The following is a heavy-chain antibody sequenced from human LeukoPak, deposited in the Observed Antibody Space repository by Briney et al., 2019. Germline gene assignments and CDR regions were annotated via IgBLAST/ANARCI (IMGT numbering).Heavy chain of an antibody. J-gene: IGHJ4*02. D-gene: IGHD4-23*01. V-gene: IGHV3-74*01. CDR3: ARDDYGGNPDY. CDR1: GFTFSSYW. Sequence: SGGSLRLSCAASGFTFSSYWMHWVRQAPGKGLVWVSRINSDASSTSYADSVKGRFSIARDNAKNTLYLQMSGLRAEDTAVYYCARDDYGGNPDYWGRGTLVTVSS. CDR2: INSDASST.